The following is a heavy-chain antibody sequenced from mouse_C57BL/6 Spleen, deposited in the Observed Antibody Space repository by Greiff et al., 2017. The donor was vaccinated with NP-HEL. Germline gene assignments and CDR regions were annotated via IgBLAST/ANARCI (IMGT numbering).Heavy chain of an antibody. CDR1: GYTFTDYY. D-gene: IGHD1-1*01. CDR3: ARGTTVVARKNYAMDY. Sequence: VQLQQSGAELVKPGASVKISCKASGYTFTDYYINWVKQRPGQGLEWIGKIGPGSGSTYYNEKFKGKATLTADKSSSTAYMQLSSLTSEDSAVYFCARGTTVVARKNYAMDYWGQGTSVTVSS. CDR2: IGPGSGST. J-gene: IGHJ4*01. V-gene: IGHV1-77*01.